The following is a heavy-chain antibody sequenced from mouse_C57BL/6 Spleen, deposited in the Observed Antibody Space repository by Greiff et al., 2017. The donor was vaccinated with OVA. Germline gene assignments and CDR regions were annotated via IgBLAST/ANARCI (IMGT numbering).Heavy chain of an antibody. D-gene: IGHD1-1*01. CDR3: ARNYGSSDVEYAMDY. CDR1: GYAFTNYL. CDR2: INPGSGGT. Sequence: QVQLKESGAELVRPGTSVKVSCKASGYAFTNYLIEWVKQRPGQGLEWIGVINPGSGGTNYNEKFKGKATLTADKSSSTAYMQLSSLTTEDSAVYFGARNYGSSDVEYAMDYWGQGTSVTVSS. V-gene: IGHV1-54*01. J-gene: IGHJ4*01.